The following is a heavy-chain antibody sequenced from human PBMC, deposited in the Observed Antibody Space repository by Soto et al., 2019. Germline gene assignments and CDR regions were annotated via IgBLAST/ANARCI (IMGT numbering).Heavy chain of an antibody. D-gene: IGHD4-17*01. CDR3: AHRTTAVAWGFDP. V-gene: IGHV2-5*02. CDR2: IYWDDDK. Sequence: QITLKESGPTLVKPTQTLTLTCTFSGFSLTTSGVGVGWIRQPPGKALEWLALIYWDDDKRYSPSLKSRLTITNDPSKTPVVLTITNMHPSDTATYFCAHRTTAVAWGFDPWGEGTLVAVSS. CDR1: GFSLTTSGVG. J-gene: IGHJ5*02.